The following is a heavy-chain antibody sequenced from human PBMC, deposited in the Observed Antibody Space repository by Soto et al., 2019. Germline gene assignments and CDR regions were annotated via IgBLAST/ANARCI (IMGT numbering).Heavy chain of an antibody. CDR2: ISGSGKST. CDR3: AKEAGGGTAMVTSYFYY. Sequence: EMQLLESGGGLVQPGGSLRLSCAASGITFSSYALSWVRQAPGKGLEWVSAISGSGKSTYYADSVKGRFTISRDTSKSTLYLHMTSLRADDTAKYYCAKEAGGGTAMVTSYFYYWGQGTLVTVSS. V-gene: IGHV3-23*01. D-gene: IGHD5-18*01. CDR1: GITFSSYA. J-gene: IGHJ4*02.